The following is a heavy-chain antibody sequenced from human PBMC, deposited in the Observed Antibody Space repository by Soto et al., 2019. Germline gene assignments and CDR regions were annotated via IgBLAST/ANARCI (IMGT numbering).Heavy chain of an antibody. V-gene: IGHV1-18*01. Sequence: QVQLVQSGAEVKKPGASVKVSCKASGYTFTSYHINWVRQAPGQGLEWMGWISAYNGNTNYAQKLQGRVTMTTDTSKSTAYMERRSVRSDDTAVYYRARDAPPADYWGQGTLVTVSS. CDR1: GYTFTSYH. CDR3: ARDAPPADY. CDR2: ISAYNGNT. J-gene: IGHJ4*02.